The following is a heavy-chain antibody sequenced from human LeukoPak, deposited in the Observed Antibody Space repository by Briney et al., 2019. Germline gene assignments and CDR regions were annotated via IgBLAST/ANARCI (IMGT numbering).Heavy chain of an antibody. CDR2: IWPDGSNK. D-gene: IGHD2-2*01. J-gene: IGHJ4*02. Sequence: GGSLRLSCAAPGFTFNSYGMFWVRQAPGKGLEWVAFIWPDGSNKLYGDSVKGRFTISTDKSTKTVYLHMNSPRAEETAAYYCGRDYCRTTSCLESWVQGSLVSV. CDR1: GFTFNSYG. V-gene: IGHV3-30*02. CDR3: GRDYCRTTSCLES.